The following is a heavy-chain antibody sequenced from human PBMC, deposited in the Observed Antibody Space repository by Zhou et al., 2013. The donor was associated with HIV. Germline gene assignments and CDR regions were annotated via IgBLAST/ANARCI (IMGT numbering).Heavy chain of an antibody. D-gene: IGHD4-17*01. J-gene: IGHJ5*02. CDR3: AKSEFHYGDYPNWFDP. CDR1: GFTFSSYS. CDR2: ISDSSNYI. Sequence: EVQLVESGGGLVKPGGSLRLSCAASGFTFSSYSMNWVRQAPGKGLEWVSSISDSSNYIYYADSVKGRFTISRDNAKNSLYLQMNSLRAEDTAVYYCAKSEFHYGDYPNWFDPWGQGTLVTVSS. V-gene: IGHV3-21*03.